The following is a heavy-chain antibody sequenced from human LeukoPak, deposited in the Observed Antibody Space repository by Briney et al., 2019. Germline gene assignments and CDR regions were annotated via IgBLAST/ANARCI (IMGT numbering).Heavy chain of an antibody. V-gene: IGHV3-21*01. J-gene: IGHJ3*02. Sequence: GGSLRLSCAASGFTFSSYSMNWVRQAPGKGLEWVSSISSSSSYIYYADSVKGRFTISRDNAKNSLYLQMNSLRAEDTAVCYCARGPRYDSSGYYAFDIWGQGTMVTVSS. CDR2: ISSSSSYI. CDR1: GFTFSSYS. CDR3: ARGPRYDSSGYYAFDI. D-gene: IGHD3-22*01.